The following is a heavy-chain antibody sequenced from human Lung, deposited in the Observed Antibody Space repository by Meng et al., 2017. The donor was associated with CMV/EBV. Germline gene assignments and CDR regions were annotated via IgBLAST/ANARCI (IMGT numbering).Heavy chain of an antibody. D-gene: IGHD6-19*01. J-gene: IGHJ4*02. Sequence: SCAASGFRFSNYDMHWVRQAPGKGLEWVAIIRYDGSNKYNTDSVKGRFTISRDNSKNTLSLQMNSLGAEDTAVYYCAKNGQGTSGWFYFDLWGQGTXVTVSS. CDR3: AKNGQGTSGWFYFDL. V-gene: IGHV3-30*02. CDR1: GFRFSNYD. CDR2: IRYDGSNK.